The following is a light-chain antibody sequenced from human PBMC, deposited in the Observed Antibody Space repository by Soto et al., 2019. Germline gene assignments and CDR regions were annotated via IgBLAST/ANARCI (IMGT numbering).Light chain of an antibody. V-gene: IGLV2-14*01. Sequence: QSVLTQPASVSGSPGQSITISCTGASSDFGNFNYVSWYQQHPGKVPKLIIYDVTSRPSGVSNRFSGSKSDNTASLTISGLQAEDEAYYYCSSYTSINTQLFGGGTKLTVL. CDR2: DVT. CDR3: SSYTSINTQL. CDR1: SSDFGNFNY. J-gene: IGLJ3*02.